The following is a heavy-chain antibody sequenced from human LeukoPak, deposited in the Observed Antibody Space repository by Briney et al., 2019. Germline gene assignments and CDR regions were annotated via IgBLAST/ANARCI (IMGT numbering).Heavy chain of an antibody. CDR3: ARGIVVVVDAFDI. CDR2: VYHDGST. V-gene: IGHV4-38-2*02. J-gene: IGHJ3*02. D-gene: IGHD3-22*01. Sequence: SETLSLTCSVSGYSIASGYYWGWIRPSPGKGLEWIGSVYHDGSTYYNPSLKSRVTVSADTSKNQISLSLSSVTAADTAVYYCARGIVVVVDAFDIWGQGTMVTVSS. CDR1: GYSIASGYY.